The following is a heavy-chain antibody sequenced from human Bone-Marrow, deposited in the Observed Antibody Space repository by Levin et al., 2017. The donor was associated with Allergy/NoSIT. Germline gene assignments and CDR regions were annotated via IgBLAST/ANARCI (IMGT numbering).Heavy chain of an antibody. CDR1: GGSISSGGYS. Sequence: SETLSLTCAVSGGSISSGGYSWSWIRQPPGKGLEWIGYIYHSGSTYYNPSLKSRVTISVDRSKNQFSLKLSSVTAADTAVYYCAVRRTTSYEDYYYYYMDGWGKGTTVTVSS. V-gene: IGHV4-30-2*01. D-gene: IGHD1-7*01. CDR3: AVRRTTSYEDYYYYYMDG. CDR2: IYHSGST. J-gene: IGHJ6*03.